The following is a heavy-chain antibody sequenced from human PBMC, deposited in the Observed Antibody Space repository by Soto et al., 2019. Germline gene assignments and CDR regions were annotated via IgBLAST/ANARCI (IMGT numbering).Heavy chain of an antibody. Sequence: SETLSLTCTVSGGSISSYYWSWIRQPPGKGLEWIGYIYYSGSTNYNPSLKSRVTISVDTSKNQFSLKLSSVTAADTAVYYCARGGIRFDWLPKFDYWGQGTLVTVSS. J-gene: IGHJ4*02. CDR3: ARGGIRFDWLPKFDY. CDR1: GGSISSYY. V-gene: IGHV4-59*01. CDR2: IYYSGST. D-gene: IGHD3-9*01.